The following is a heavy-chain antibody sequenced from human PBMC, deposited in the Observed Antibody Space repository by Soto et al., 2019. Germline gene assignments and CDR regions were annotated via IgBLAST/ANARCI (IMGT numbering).Heavy chain of an antibody. V-gene: IGHV4-4*07. J-gene: IGHJ5*02. CDR1: GGSITNYY. CDR3: ARDDYKDGGNNWFDP. CDR2: IYTKERT. Sequence: KAPETLSLTCTVSGGSITNYYWSWIRQPAGKGLEWIGRIYTKERTNYNLSFRNRVTMSVDTSKNQFSLKLDAVTAADTAVYYCARDDYKDGGNNWFDPWGQGTLVTVSS. D-gene: IGHD3-16*01.